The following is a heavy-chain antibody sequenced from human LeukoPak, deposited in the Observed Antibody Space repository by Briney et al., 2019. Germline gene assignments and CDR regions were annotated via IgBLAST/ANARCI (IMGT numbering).Heavy chain of an antibody. Sequence: SETLSLTCTVSGGSISSYYWSWIRQPPGKGLEWIGYIYYSGSTNYNPSLKSRVTISVDTSKNQFSLKLSSVTAADTAVYYCAMVAPIIVGAYNWFDPWGQGTLLTVSS. V-gene: IGHV4-59*01. CDR2: IYYSGST. J-gene: IGHJ5*02. CDR1: GGSISSYY. D-gene: IGHD1-26*01. CDR3: AMVAPIIVGAYNWFDP.